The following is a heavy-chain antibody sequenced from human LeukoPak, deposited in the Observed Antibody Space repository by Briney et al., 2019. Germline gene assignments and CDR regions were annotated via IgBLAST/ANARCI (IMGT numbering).Heavy chain of an antibody. CDR1: GFTVSSNY. CDR2: IRYDGSNK. D-gene: IGHD5-12*01. Sequence: SGGSLRLSCAASGFTVSSNYMSWVRQAPGKGLEWVAFIRYDGSNKYYADSVKGRFTISRDNSKNTLYLQMNSLRAEDTAVYYCAKVVNSGYARDAFDIWGQGTMVTVSS. CDR3: AKVVNSGYARDAFDI. V-gene: IGHV3-30*02. J-gene: IGHJ3*02.